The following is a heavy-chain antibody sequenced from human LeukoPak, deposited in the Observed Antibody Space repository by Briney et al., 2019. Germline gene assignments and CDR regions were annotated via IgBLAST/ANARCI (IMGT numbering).Heavy chain of an antibody. D-gene: IGHD2-2*01. Sequence: SETLSLTCTVSGGSISSYYWSWIRQPPGKGLEWIGYIYYSGSTNYNPSLKSRVTISVDTSKNQFSLKLSSVTAADTAVYYCARAEIVVVSAAGWYFDLWGRGTLVTVSS. CDR3: ARAEIVVVSAAGWYFDL. CDR2: IYYSGST. CDR1: GGSISSYY. J-gene: IGHJ2*01. V-gene: IGHV4-59*01.